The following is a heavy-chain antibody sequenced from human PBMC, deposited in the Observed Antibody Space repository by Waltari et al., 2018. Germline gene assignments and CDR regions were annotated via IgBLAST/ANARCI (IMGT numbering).Heavy chain of an antibody. CDR1: GGSFSGYY. J-gene: IGHJ6*02. CDR2: INHSGST. D-gene: IGHD3-3*01. CDR3: ASLFWSGYNTYYYYYGMDV. Sequence: QVQLQQWGAGLLKPSETLSLTCAVYGGSFSGYYWSWIRQPPGQGLEWIGEINHSGSTNYNPSLKSRVTISVDTSKNQFSLKLSSVTAADTAVYYCASLFWSGYNTYYYYYGMDVWGQGTTVTVSS. V-gene: IGHV4-34*01.